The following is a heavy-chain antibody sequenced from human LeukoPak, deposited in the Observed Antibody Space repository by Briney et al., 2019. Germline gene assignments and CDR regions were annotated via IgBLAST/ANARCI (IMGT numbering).Heavy chain of an antibody. CDR2: IHPGDSGT. V-gene: IGHV5-51*01. Sequence: GESLKISCKASGYTFTNYWIGWVRHTPGKSLEWMGIIHPGDSGTRYRTSFQGQVTMSVDESTSTAYLHWTSLKASDTAIYYCARHAGYCTGGKCYSFYYFDYWGQGTLVTVSS. CDR3: ARHAGYCTGGKCYSFYYFDY. CDR1: GYTFTNYW. J-gene: IGHJ4*02. D-gene: IGHD2-15*01.